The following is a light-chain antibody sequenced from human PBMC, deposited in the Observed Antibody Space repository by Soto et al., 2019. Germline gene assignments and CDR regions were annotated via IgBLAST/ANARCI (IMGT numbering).Light chain of an antibody. V-gene: IGKV1-5*03. CDR3: QQYNSYSWT. CDR1: QSISSY. J-gene: IGKJ1*01. CDR2: KAS. Sequence: DIQMTQSPSSLSASVGDRVTITCRASQSISSYLNWYQQKPGKAPKLLIYKASSLESGVPSRFSGSGSGTEFTLTISSLQPDDFATYYYQQYNSYSWTFGQGTKVDIK.